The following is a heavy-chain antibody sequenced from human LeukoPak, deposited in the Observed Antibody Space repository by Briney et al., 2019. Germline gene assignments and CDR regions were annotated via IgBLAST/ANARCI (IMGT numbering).Heavy chain of an antibody. CDR1: GGSISSGSYY. J-gene: IGHJ4*02. V-gene: IGHV4-61*02. CDR3: ARVDPAMANNAFDH. CDR2: IHTSGSS. D-gene: IGHD5-18*01. Sequence: SETLSLTCTVSGGSISSGSYYWTWIRQPAGKGLEWIGRIHTSGSSNYNPSLKSRVTLSVDTSKNHFSLMLSSVTAADTAVYYCARVDPAMANNAFDHWGQGTLVTVSS.